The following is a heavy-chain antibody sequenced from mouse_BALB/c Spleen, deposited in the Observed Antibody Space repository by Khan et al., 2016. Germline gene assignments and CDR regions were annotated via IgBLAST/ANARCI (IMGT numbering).Heavy chain of an antibody. V-gene: IGHV1-62-2*01. Sequence: QVQLQQSGAELVKPGASVKLSCKASGFTFTEYTLYWVQQRSGQGLDWIGWFYLGSDYIKYNEKFKDKATLTADKSSNTVYMELNRLTSEDSAVYFCARYEDYYGNFDYWGQGTTLTVSS. CDR1: GFTFTEYT. J-gene: IGHJ2*01. CDR3: ARYEDYYGNFDY. CDR2: FYLGSDYI. D-gene: IGHD1-2*01.